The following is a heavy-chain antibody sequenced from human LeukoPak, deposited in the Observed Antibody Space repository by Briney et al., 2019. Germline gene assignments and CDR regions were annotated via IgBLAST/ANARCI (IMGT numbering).Heavy chain of an antibody. CDR3: ARVSTTLYYYYYYMDV. D-gene: IGHD1-1*01. CDR2: IKQDGREK. CDR1: GFTFSSYW. J-gene: IGHJ6*03. Sequence: GGSLRLSCAASGFTFSSYWMSWVRQAPGKGLEWVANIKQDGREKYYVDSVKGRFTISRDNAKNSLYLQMNSLGAEDTAVYYCARVSTTLYYYYYYMDVWGKGTTVTISS. V-gene: IGHV3-7*01.